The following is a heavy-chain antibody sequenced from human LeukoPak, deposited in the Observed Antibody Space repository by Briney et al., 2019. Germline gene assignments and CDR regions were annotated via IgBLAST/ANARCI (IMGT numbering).Heavy chain of an antibody. CDR3: ARVLHVLRYFDWSFDY. CDR2: IRYDGSNK. D-gene: IGHD3-9*01. J-gene: IGHJ4*02. V-gene: IGHV3-30*02. Sequence: GGSLRLSCAASGFTFSSYGMHWVCQAPGKGLEWVAFIRYDGSNKYYADSVKGRFTISRDNAKNSLYLQMNSLRAEDTAVYYCARVLHVLRYFDWSFDYWGQGTLVTVSS. CDR1: GFTFSSYG.